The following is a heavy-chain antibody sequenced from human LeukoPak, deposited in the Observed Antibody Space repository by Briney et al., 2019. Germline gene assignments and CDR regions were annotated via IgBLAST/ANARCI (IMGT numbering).Heavy chain of an antibody. CDR1: GTTFSSHA. V-gene: IGHV3-53*01. Sequence: GGSLRLSCEATGTTFSSHAMTWVRQAPGKGLEWVSIIYSGGNTYYADSVKGRFTISRDNSKNTLYLQMNRLRPEDTAVYYCARGTVTAPDYWGQGTLVTVSS. CDR3: ARGTVTAPDY. CDR2: IYSGGNT. D-gene: IGHD2-21*02. J-gene: IGHJ4*02.